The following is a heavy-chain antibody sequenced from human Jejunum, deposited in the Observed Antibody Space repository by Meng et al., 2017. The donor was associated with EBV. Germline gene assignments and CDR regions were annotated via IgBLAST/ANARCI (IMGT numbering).Heavy chain of an antibody. Sequence: QWQLQQWGAVLCTPSEPLTLTCSVYGGSFSHYYWTWTRQPPGKGLLCSGDINHGGGAIYNPSLKSRVTISVDTSKNQFSLKLSSVTAADTAVYYCARLGGYASATYYPIDPWGQGTLVTVSS. CDR3: ARLGGYASATYYPIDP. D-gene: IGHD3-10*01. CDR1: GGSFSHYY. V-gene: IGHV4-34*01. CDR2: INHGGGA. J-gene: IGHJ5*02.